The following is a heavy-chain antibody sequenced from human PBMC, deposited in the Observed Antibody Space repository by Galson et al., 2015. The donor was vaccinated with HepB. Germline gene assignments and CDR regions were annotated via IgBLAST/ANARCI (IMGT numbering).Heavy chain of an antibody. V-gene: IGHV3-7*03. CDR1: GFSFSKYW. CDR3: ARDLCGGDCSPNDAFDI. Sequence: SLRLSCAASGFSFSKYWMSWVRQAPGKGLEWVANIKQDGSAKYYVDSVKGRFTISRDNAKNSMYLQMNSLRAEDTAVYYCARDLCGGDCSPNDAFDIWGRGTMVTVSS. CDR2: IKQDGSAK. J-gene: IGHJ3*02. D-gene: IGHD2-21*02.